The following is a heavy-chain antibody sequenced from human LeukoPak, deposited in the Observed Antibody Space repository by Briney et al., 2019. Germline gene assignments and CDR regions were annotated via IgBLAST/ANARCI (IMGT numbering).Heavy chain of an antibody. J-gene: IGHJ5*02. CDR1: GGSISRYY. Sequence: SETLSLTCTVAGGSISRYYCSWIRQPAGKGLEWIWRSYTSVSTNYNPSLKSRVTMSVDTSKTQFSLKLSSVTAADTAVYYCARDRAPVVPAAMGWFDPWGQGTLVTVSS. CDR2: SYTSVST. CDR3: ARDRAPVVPAAMGWFDP. V-gene: IGHV4-4*07. D-gene: IGHD2-2*01.